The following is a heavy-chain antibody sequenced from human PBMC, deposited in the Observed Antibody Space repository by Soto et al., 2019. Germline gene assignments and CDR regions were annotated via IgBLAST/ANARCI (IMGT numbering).Heavy chain of an antibody. CDR1: GGSISSPNW. D-gene: IGHD2-2*02. CDR2: IYHSGTT. J-gene: IGHJ6*02. V-gene: IGHV4-4*02. CDR3: AKEVVVVPGAIRGYGLDV. Sequence: KPSETLSLTCAVSGGSISSPNWWSWVRQSPGKGLEWIGEIYHSGTTNYNPSLKGRVTISLEKSKNQFSLKMTSVTAADTAMYYCAKEVVVVPGAIRGYGLDVWGPGTTVTVSS.